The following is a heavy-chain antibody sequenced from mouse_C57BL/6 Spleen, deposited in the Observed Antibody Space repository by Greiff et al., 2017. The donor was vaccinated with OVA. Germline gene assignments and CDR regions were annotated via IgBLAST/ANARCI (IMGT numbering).Heavy chain of an antibody. CDR2: IDPENGDT. V-gene: IGHV14-4*01. Sequence: VQLQQSGAELVRPGASVKLSCTASGFNIKDDYMHWVKQRPEQGLEWIGWIDPENGDTESASKFQGKATITADTSSNTAYLQLSSLTSEDTAVYYCTTAVVRGYAMDYWGQGTSVTVSS. CDR3: TTAVVRGYAMDY. D-gene: IGHD1-1*01. J-gene: IGHJ4*01. CDR1: GFNIKDDY.